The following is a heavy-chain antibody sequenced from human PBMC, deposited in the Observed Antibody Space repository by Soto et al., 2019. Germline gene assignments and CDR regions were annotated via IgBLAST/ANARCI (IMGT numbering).Heavy chain of an antibody. Sequence: EVQLVESGGGLVQPGGSLRLSCSVSGFTFNSAWMSWVRQAPGKGLEWVVNINQDGNEKFYVDSVMGRFTISRDNAKNSLFLQMNSLRVEDTAVYYCASTPVAARYFDYWARGTLVTVSS. J-gene: IGHJ4*02. CDR2: INQDGNEK. CDR1: GFTFNSAW. D-gene: IGHD6-6*01. V-gene: IGHV3-7*01. CDR3: ASTPVAARYFDY.